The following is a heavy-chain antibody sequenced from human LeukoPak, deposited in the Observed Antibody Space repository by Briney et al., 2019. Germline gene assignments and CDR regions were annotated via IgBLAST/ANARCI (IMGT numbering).Heavy chain of an antibody. Sequence: GASVKVSRKASGGTFSSYAISWVRQAPGQGLEWMGGIIPIFGTANYAQKFQGRVTITTDESTSTAYMELSSLRSEDTAVYYCAFGAMVRGQGDWFDPWGQGTLVTVSS. D-gene: IGHD3-10*01. CDR2: IIPIFGTA. J-gene: IGHJ5*02. CDR3: AFGAMVRGQGDWFDP. CDR1: GGTFSSYA. V-gene: IGHV1-69*05.